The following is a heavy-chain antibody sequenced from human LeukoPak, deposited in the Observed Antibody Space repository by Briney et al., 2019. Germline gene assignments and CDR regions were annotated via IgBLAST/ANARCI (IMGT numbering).Heavy chain of an antibody. Sequence: SETLSLTCIVSGGSFSTYFWSWVRQPAGKGLEWIGRISVSGSPDYNPSLTSRVTVSVDTSKNQFSLTLTSVTAADTAVYYCARGSYTSGFWFDPWGQGTLVTVSS. V-gene: IGHV4-4*07. J-gene: IGHJ5*02. CDR2: ISVSGSP. CDR3: ARGSYTSGFWFDP. D-gene: IGHD6-19*01. CDR1: GGSFSTYF.